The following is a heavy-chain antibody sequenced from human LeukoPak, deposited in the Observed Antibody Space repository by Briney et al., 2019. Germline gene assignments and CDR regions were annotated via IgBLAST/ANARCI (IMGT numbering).Heavy chain of an antibody. CDR3: ARRLEGSGSYYLPLHYYYYGMDV. D-gene: IGHD3-10*01. J-gene: IGHJ6*02. V-gene: IGHV4-59*08. CDR1: GGSISSYY. Sequence: PSETLSLTCTVSGGSISSYYWSWIRQPPGKGLEWIGYIYYSGSTNYNPSLKSRVTISVDTSKNQFSLKLSSVTAADTAVYYCARRLEGSGSYYLPLHYYYYGMDVWGQGTTVTVSS. CDR2: IYYSGST.